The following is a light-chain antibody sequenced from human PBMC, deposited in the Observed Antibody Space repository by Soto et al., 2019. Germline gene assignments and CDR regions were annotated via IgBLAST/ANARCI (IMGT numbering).Light chain of an antibody. CDR1: SSDVGAYNY. Sequence: QSALTQPASVSGSPGQSITISCTGTSSDVGAYNYVSWYQQHPGKAPKLMICDVSNRPSGVSNRFSGSKSGNTASLTISGLQAEDEDDYYCSSYTSSSTLVFGTGTKLTVL. J-gene: IGLJ1*01. CDR3: SSYTSSSTLV. V-gene: IGLV2-14*01. CDR2: DVS.